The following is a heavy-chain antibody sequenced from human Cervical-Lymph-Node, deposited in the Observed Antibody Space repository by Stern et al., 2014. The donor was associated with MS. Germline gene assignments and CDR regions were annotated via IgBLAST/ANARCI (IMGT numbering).Heavy chain of an antibody. D-gene: IGHD3-3*01. J-gene: IGHJ4*02. CDR2: IDWDDDK. CDR3: ARSPPYYEFWNDYYYFDY. V-gene: IGHV2-70*04. CDR1: GFSLSTSGMR. Sequence: QVTLKESGPALVKPTQTLTLTCTFSGFSLSTSGMRVSWIRQPPGKALEWRERIDWDDDKFYSTSLKTRLTISKDTSKNQVVLTMTNMDPVDTATYYCARSPPYYEFWNDYYYFDYWGQGTLVAVSS.